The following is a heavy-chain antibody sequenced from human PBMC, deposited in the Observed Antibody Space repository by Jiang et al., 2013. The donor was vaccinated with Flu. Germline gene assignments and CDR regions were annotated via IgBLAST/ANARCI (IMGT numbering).Heavy chain of an antibody. CDR3: ARSTGSPAYYFGMDV. V-gene: IGHV3-48*02. CDR2: ISSSSLSK. J-gene: IGHJ6*02. Sequence: ISSSSLSKYYADSVKGRFTISRDNAKNSVYLQMNSLRDEDTAVYFCARSTGSPAYYFGMDVWGQGTTVTVSS.